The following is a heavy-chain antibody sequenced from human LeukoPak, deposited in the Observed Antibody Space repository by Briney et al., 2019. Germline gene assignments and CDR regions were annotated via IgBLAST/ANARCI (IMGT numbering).Heavy chain of an antibody. CDR2: FDPEDATT. CDR3: ATDRARRHDYGLLDWLDP. CDR1: GYTLTELS. Sequence: GASVKVSCKVSGYTLTELSMHWVRQAPGKGLEWMGGFDPEDATTIYAQKFQGRVTMTADTSTDTAYLEVSSLKSEDTAVYYCATDRARRHDYGLLDWLDPWGQGTLVTVSS. J-gene: IGHJ5*02. V-gene: IGHV1-24*01. D-gene: IGHD4-17*01.